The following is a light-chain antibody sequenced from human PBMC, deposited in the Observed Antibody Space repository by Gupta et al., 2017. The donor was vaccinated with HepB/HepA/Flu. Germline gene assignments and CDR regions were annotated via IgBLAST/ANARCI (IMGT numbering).Light chain of an antibody. CDR1: SSDVGAYNS. Sequence: QSALTQPASVSGSPGQSITIFCTGPSSDVGAYNSVSWYQQYPGKAPRLFIYDVTSRPSGISNRFSGSKSGNTASLTISGLQAEDEADYYCCSFASTTTLVLFGGGTKLTVL. CDR3: CSFASTTTLVL. V-gene: IGLV2-14*03. J-gene: IGLJ3*02. CDR2: DVT.